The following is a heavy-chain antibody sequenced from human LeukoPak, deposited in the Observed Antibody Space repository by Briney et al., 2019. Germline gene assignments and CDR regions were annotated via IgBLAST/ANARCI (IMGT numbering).Heavy chain of an antibody. V-gene: IGHV3-48*01. Sequence: PGGSLRLSCAASGFTFSSYDMTWVRQAPGKGLEWVSYIRSSSSTIYYADSVKGRFTISRDNAKNSLYLQMNSLRAEDTAVYYCARDLVYYYGPPFDYWGQGTLVTVSS. CDR2: IRSSSSTI. J-gene: IGHJ4*02. CDR1: GFTFSSYD. D-gene: IGHD3-10*01. CDR3: ARDLVYYYGPPFDY.